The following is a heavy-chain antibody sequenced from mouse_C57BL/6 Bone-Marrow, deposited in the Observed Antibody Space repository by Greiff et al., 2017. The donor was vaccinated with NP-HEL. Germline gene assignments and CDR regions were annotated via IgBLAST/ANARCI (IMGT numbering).Heavy chain of an antibody. D-gene: IGHD1-1*01. CDR1: GFNIKDDY. J-gene: IGHJ3*01. CDR3: TTAKTTPLAY. Sequence: VQLQQSGAELVRPGASVKLSCTASGFNIKDDYMHWVKQRPEQGLEWIGWIDPENGDTEYASKFQGKATITADTSSNTAYLQLSSLTSEDTAVYYGTTAKTTPLAYWGQGTLVTVSA. V-gene: IGHV14-4*01. CDR2: IDPENGDT.